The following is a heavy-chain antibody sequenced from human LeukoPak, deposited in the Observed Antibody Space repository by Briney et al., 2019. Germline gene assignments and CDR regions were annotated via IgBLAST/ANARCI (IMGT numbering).Heavy chain of an antibody. CDR3: ATSSVVVVAATLDY. D-gene: IGHD2-15*01. Sequence: GASVKVSCKVSGYTLTELSMHLVRQAPGKGLEWMGGFDPEDGETIYAQKFQGRVTMTEDTSTDTAYMELSSLRSEDTAVYYCATSSVVVVAATLDYWGQGTLVTVSS. V-gene: IGHV1-24*01. CDR1: GYTLTELS. J-gene: IGHJ4*02. CDR2: FDPEDGET.